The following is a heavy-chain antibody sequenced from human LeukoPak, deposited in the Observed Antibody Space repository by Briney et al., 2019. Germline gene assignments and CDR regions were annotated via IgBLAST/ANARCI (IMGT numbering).Heavy chain of an antibody. D-gene: IGHD6-19*01. V-gene: IGHV3-30-3*02. CDR1: GFTLRNYA. CDR2: ISYDGANK. Sequence: PGRSLRLSCAASGFTLRNYAMHWVRQAPGKGLEWVAVISYDGANKYYADSVKGRFTISRDNSKNTLYLQLNTLRADDTATYYCAKPISGGLAVTADWFHPWGQGTLVVVSS. J-gene: IGHJ5*01. CDR3: AKPISGGLAVTADWFHP.